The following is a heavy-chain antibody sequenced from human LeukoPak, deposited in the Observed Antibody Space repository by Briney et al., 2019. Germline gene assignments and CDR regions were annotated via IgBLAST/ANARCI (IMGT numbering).Heavy chain of an antibody. J-gene: IGHJ5*02. CDR1: GYSFTSYW. D-gene: IGHD3-3*01. V-gene: IGHV5-51*01. Sequence: GESLKISCKGSGYSFTSYWIGWVRQMPGKGLEWMGIIYPGDSDTRYSPSFQGQVTISADKSISTAYLQWSSLKASDTAMYYCARQHTIFGVVTWFDPWGQGTLVTVSS. CDR2: IYPGDSDT. CDR3: ARQHTIFGVVTWFDP.